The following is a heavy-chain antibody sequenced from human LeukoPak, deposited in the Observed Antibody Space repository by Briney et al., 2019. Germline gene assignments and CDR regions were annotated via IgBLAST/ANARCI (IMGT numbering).Heavy chain of an antibody. CDR3: ARGWRSSSGYYYHDY. D-gene: IGHD3-22*01. CDR1: GGSISSYY. V-gene: IGHV4-4*07. J-gene: IGHJ4*02. CDR2: IYTSGST. Sequence: PSETLSLTCAVSGGSISSYYWSWIRQPAGKGLEWIGRIYTSGSTNYNPSLKSRVTMSVDTSKNQFPLKLSSVTAADTAVYYCARGWRSSSGYYYHDYWGQGTLVTVSS.